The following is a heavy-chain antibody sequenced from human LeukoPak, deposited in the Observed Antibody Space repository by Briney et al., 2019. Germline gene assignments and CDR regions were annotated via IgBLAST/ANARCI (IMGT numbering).Heavy chain of an antibody. J-gene: IGHJ5*02. Sequence: PGGSLRLSCAASGFTFNTYWMHWVRQAPGKGLVWVSRINSDGSSTNYADSVKGRFTISRDNAKNTLSLQMNSLRAEDTAVYYCARGLALYGGYPREKDWFDPWGQGTLVTVSS. CDR2: INSDGSST. D-gene: IGHD5-12*01. CDR3: ARGLALYGGYPREKDWFDP. CDR1: GFTFNTYW. V-gene: IGHV3-74*01.